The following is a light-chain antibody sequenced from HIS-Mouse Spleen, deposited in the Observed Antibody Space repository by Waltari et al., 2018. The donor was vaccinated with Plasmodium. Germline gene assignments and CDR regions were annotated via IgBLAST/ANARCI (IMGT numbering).Light chain of an antibody. Sequence: IRMTQSPYSLSASTGDGVPNTCRASQGISSYLAWYQQKPGKAPKLLIYAASTLQSGVPSRFSGSGSGTDFTLTISCLQSEDFATYYCQQYYSYPFTFGPGTKVDIK. CDR2: AAS. CDR3: QQYYSYPFT. V-gene: IGKV1-8*01. J-gene: IGKJ3*01. CDR1: QGISSY.